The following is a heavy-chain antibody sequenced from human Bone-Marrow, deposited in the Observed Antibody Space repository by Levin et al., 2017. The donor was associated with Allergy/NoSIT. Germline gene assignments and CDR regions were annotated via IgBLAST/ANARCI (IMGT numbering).Heavy chain of an antibody. CDR2: IHYTGST. J-gene: IGHJ4*02. D-gene: IGHD3-10*01. Sequence: PSETLSLTCTVSGGSINSDDFYWTWIRQSPGKGLEWIGYIHYTGSTYYNPSLRSRLTISLDTSKKKFSLRLNSATAADTAIYYCARRYGSGASYNYFDSWGKGTLVTVSS. CDR3: ARRYGSGASYNYFDS. V-gene: IGHV4-30-4*01. CDR1: GGSINSDDFY.